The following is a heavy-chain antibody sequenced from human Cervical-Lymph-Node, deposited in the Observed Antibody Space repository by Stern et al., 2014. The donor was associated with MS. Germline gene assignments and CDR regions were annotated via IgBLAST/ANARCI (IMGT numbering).Heavy chain of an antibody. CDR2: IYTSGST. D-gene: IGHD3-22*01. Sequence: QLQLQESGPGLVKPSQTLSLTCTVSGGSISSGSYYWSWIRQPAGKGLEWIGRIYTSGSTNSNPSLKSRVTISIDTSKNQFFLKLSSVTAADTAVYYCARALGYYDSSGYYLEHYFDYWGQGTLVTVSS. V-gene: IGHV4-61*02. J-gene: IGHJ4*02. CDR1: GGSISSGSYY. CDR3: ARALGYYDSSGYYLEHYFDY.